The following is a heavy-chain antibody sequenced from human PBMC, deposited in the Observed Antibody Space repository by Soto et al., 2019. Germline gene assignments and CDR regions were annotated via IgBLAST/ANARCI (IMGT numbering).Heavy chain of an antibody. V-gene: IGHV3-15*01. CDR3: TTDPGDYEDF. CDR2: IKNRADGGTA. J-gene: IGHJ4*02. Sequence: EVHLVESGGDLVKPGGSLRLACAASGITFINAWMSWVRQPPGKGLEWVGRIKNRADGGTADYAAPVRGRFTISRDDSKTTLFLQMNSLEVEDTAIYYCTTDPGDYEDFWGQGTLVTVSS. CDR1: GITFINAW. D-gene: IGHD4-17*01.